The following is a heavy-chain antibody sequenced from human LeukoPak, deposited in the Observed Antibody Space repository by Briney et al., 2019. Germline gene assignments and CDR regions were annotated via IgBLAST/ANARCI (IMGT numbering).Heavy chain of an antibody. CDR3: ARDPSDIVVVPAAIVEDY. CDR2: ISSSSSYI. J-gene: IGHJ4*02. CDR1: GFTFSSYS. D-gene: IGHD2-2*02. V-gene: IGHV3-21*01. Sequence: GGSLRLSCAASGFTFSSYSMNWVRQAPGKGLEWASSISSSSSYIYYADSVKGRFTISRDNAKNSLYLQMNSLRAEDTAVYYCARDPSDIVVVPAAIVEDYWGQGTLVTVSS.